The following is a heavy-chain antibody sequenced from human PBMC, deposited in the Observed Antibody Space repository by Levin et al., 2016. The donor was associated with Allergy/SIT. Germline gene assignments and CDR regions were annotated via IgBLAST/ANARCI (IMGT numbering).Heavy chain of an antibody. Sequence: RQAPGKGLEWIGEINHSGSTNYNPSLKSRVTISVDTSKNQFSLKLSSVTAADTAVYYCARVVAIAARGYYYYYYGMDVWGQGTTVTVSS. V-gene: IGHV4-34*01. D-gene: IGHD6-6*01. J-gene: IGHJ6*02. CDR2: INHSGST. CDR3: ARVVAIAARGYYYYYYGMDV.